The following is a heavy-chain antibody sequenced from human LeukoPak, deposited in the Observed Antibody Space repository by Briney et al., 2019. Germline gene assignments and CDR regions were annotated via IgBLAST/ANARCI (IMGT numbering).Heavy chain of an antibody. D-gene: IGHD1-26*01. CDR3: ARVHPDSGSCPLTYWYFDL. CDR1: GYTFTSYY. V-gene: IGHV1-46*01. Sequence: ASVKVSCKASGYTFTSYYMHWVRQAPGQGLEWMGIINPSGGSTSYAQKFQGRVTMTRDTSTSTVYMELSSLRSEDTAVYYCARVHPDSGSCPLTYWYFDLWGRGTLVTVSS. CDR2: INPSGGST. J-gene: IGHJ2*01.